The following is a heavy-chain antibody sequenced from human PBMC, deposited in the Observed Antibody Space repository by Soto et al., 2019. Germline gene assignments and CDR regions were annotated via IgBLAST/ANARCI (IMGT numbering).Heavy chain of an antibody. V-gene: IGHV3-30*18. CDR1: GFTFSSYG. D-gene: IGHD3-9*01. CDR3: AKDPETYYDILTGYPNFDY. J-gene: IGHJ4*02. CDR2: ISYDGSNK. Sequence: QVQLVESGGGVVQPGRSLRLSCAASGFTFSSYGMHWVRQAPGKGLEWAAVISYDGSNKYYADSVKGRFTISRDNSKNTLYLQMNSLRAEDTAVYYCAKDPETYYDILTGYPNFDYWGQGTLVTVSS.